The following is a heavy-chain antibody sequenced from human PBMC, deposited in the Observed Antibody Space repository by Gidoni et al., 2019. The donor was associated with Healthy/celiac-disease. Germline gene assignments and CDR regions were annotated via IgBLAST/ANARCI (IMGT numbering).Heavy chain of an antibody. Sequence: QVQLQESGPGLVKPSETLSLTCTVSGGSISSYYWSWIRQPAGKGLEWIGRIYTSGSTNYNPSLKSRVTMSVDTSKNQFSLKLSSVTAADTAVYYCARDFVVVVAADYYYYGMDVWGQGTTVTVSS. V-gene: IGHV4-4*07. CDR2: IYTSGST. D-gene: IGHD2-15*01. CDR1: GGSISSYY. J-gene: IGHJ6*02. CDR3: ARDFVVVVAADYYYYGMDV.